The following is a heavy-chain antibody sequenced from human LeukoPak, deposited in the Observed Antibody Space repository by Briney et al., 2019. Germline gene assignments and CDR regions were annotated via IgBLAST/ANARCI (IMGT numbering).Heavy chain of an antibody. CDR1: GFSLSSYG. CDR3: AKDRGWYFDY. V-gene: IGHV3-30*18. Sequence: GGSLRLSCAASGFSLSSYGMHWVRQAPGKGLEWVAFISYDASDKYYADSVKGRFTISRDNSKNTLYQQMNSLRAEDAAVYYCAKDRGWYFDYWGQGTLVTVSS. D-gene: IGHD6-19*01. CDR2: ISYDASDK. J-gene: IGHJ4*02.